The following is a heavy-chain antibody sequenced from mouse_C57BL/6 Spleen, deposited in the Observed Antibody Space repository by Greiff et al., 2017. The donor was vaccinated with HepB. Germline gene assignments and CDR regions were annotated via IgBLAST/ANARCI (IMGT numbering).Heavy chain of an antibody. CDR3: ARAPYGGYFDY. CDR2: IDPANGNT. D-gene: IGHD1-1*01. V-gene: IGHV14-3*01. Sequence: VQLQQSVAELVRPGASVKLSCTASGFNLNNTYMHWVKQRPEQGLEWIGRIDPANGNTKYAPKFQGKATITADTSSNTAYLQLSSLTSEDTAIYYCARAPYGGYFDYWGQGTTLTVSS. J-gene: IGHJ2*01. CDR1: GFNLNNTY.